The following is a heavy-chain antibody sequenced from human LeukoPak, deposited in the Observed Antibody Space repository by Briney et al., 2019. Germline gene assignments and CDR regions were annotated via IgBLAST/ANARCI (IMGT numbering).Heavy chain of an antibody. CDR3: ARNRRQTGDFDH. D-gene: IGHD7-27*01. CDR2: ISAYNGNT. Sequence: ASVKVSCKASGYTFTSYGISWVRQAPGQGLEWMGWISAYNGNTNYAQRLQGRVTMTTDTSTSTAYMELRSLRSEDTAVYYCARNRRQTGDFDHWGQGTLVTVSS. CDR1: GYTFTSYG. V-gene: IGHV1-18*01. J-gene: IGHJ4*02.